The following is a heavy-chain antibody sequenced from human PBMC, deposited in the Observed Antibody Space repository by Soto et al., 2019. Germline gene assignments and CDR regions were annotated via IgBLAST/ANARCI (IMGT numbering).Heavy chain of an antibody. CDR1: GFSLSTSGVG. CDR2: IYWDDDK. Sequence: QITLKESGPTLVKPTQTLTLTCTFSGFSLSTSGVGVGWIRQPPGKALEWLALIYWDDDKRYSPSLKSRLTITKDTSKTQVVLTMTTMDPVDTATYYCAHRRSYCSGGSCYSGFDYWGQGTLVTVSS. CDR3: AHRRSYCSGGSCYSGFDY. J-gene: IGHJ4*02. D-gene: IGHD2-15*01. V-gene: IGHV2-5*02.